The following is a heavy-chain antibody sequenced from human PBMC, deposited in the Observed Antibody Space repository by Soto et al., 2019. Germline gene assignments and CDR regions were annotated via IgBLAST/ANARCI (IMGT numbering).Heavy chain of an antibody. CDR2: ISSNGGST. Sequence: HPGGSLRLSCSASGFTFSSYAMHWVRQAPGKGLEYVSAISSNGGSTYYADSVKGRFTISRDNSKNTLYLQMSSLRAEDTAVYYCVKDHFHYDSSGPLDYYGMDVWGQGTTVTVSS. J-gene: IGHJ6*02. CDR1: GFTFSSYA. D-gene: IGHD3-22*01. CDR3: VKDHFHYDSSGPLDYYGMDV. V-gene: IGHV3-64D*08.